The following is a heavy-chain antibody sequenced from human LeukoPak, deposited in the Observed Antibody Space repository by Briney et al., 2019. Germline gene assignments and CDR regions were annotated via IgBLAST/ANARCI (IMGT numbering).Heavy chain of an antibody. Sequence: GESLKISCKGSGYSFTSYWIGWVRQAPGQGLEWMGIINPSGGSTSYAQKFQGGVTMTRDMSTSTVYMELSSLRSEDTAVYYCARDWSSYGDLYYWGQGTLVTVSS. J-gene: IGHJ4*02. V-gene: IGHV1-46*01. CDR2: INPSGGST. D-gene: IGHD4-17*01. CDR1: GYSFTSYW. CDR3: ARDWSSYGDLYY.